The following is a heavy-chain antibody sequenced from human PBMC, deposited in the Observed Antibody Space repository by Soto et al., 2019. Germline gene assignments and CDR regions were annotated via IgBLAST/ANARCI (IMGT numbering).Heavy chain of an antibody. CDR1: GCTFDSHT. J-gene: IGHJ4*02. D-gene: IGHD6-13*01. CDR3: ARTYSSSWNYLDY. V-gene: IGHV3-30*04. CDR2: ISFDGSLK. Sequence: QVQLVESGGGVVQPGRYLRLSCTASGCTFDSHTMHWVRQSPGKGLEWVALISFDGSLKYDSDSVKGRFSISRDNSKNTVFLEMNSLRPEDTAVYYCARTYSSSWNYLDYWGQGVQVIVSS.